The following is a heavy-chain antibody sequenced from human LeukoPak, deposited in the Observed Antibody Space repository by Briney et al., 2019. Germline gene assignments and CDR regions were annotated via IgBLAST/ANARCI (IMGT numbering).Heavy chain of an antibody. CDR2: INHSGST. J-gene: IGHJ3*02. CDR3: ARVKWLRRLDAFDI. V-gene: IGHV4-34*01. CDR1: GGSFSGYY. Sequence: SETLSLTCAVHGGSFSGYYWSWIRQPPGKGLEWIGEINHSGSTNYNPSLKSRVTISVDTSKNQFSLKLSSVTAADTAVYYCARVKWLRRLDAFDIWGQGTMVTVSS. D-gene: IGHD5-12*01.